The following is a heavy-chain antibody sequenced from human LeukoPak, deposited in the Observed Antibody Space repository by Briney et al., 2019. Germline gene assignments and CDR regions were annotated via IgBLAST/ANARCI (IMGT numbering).Heavy chain of an antibody. Sequence: PGGSLRLSCAASGFTFDDYAMHWVRQAPGKGLEWVSGISWNSGSIGYADSVKGRFTISRDNAKNSLYLQMNSLRAEDVALYYCAKEGDSSGWSSLFDYWGQGTLVTVSS. CDR2: ISWNSGSI. D-gene: IGHD6-19*01. V-gene: IGHV3-9*03. J-gene: IGHJ4*02. CDR1: GFTFDDYA. CDR3: AKEGDSSGWSSLFDY.